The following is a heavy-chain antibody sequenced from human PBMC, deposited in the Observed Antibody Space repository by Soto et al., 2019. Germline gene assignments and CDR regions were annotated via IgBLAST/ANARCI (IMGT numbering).Heavy chain of an antibody. V-gene: IGHV3-33*01. CDR3: ARDSDQWELNC. CDR2: IWYDGSNK. J-gene: IGHJ4*02. CDR1: GFTFSSYG. D-gene: IGHD1-26*01. Sequence: QVQLVESGGGVVQPGTSLRLSCAASGFTFSSYGMHWVRQAPGKGLEWVAVIWYDGSNKYYADSVKGRFTISRDNPKNTLDQQMSSRRADDTAVYYCARDSDQWELNCWGQGTLVTVSS.